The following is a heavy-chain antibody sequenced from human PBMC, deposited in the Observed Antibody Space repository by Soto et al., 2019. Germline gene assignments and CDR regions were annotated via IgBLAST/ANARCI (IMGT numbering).Heavy chain of an antibody. CDR1: GFTFSSYG. Sequence: QVQLVESGGGVVQPGRSLRLSCAASGFTFSSYGMHWVRQAPGKGLEWVAVISYDGSNKYYADSVKGRFTISRDNSKNTLYLQMNSLRAEDTAVYYCARRGYSFNWFDPWGQGTLVTVSS. V-gene: IGHV3-30*03. D-gene: IGHD5-18*01. CDR2: ISYDGSNK. CDR3: ARRGYSFNWFDP. J-gene: IGHJ5*02.